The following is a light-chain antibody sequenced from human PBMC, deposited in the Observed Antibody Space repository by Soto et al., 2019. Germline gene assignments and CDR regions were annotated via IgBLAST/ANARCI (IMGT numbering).Light chain of an antibody. CDR2: GAS. V-gene: IGKV3-20*01. Sequence: EIVLTQSTATLSLSPCEIATLSCRASQSVSDRYLAWYQQKPGQAPRLLIYGASKRATGIPDRFSGSGSGTDFTLTISRLEPEDFAVYYCQQYSPPITFGQGTRLEIK. J-gene: IGKJ5*01. CDR3: QQYSPPIT. CDR1: QSVSDRY.